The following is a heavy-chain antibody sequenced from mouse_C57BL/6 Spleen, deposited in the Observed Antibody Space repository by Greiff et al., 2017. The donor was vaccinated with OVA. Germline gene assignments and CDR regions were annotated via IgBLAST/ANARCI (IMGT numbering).Heavy chain of an antibody. J-gene: IGHJ4*01. CDR2: ISSGSSTI. CDR3: ARNDGYRYYYAMDY. CDR1: GFTFSDYG. V-gene: IGHV5-17*01. Sequence: EVQLLQSGAGLVKPGGSLKLSCAASGFTFSDYGMHWVRQAPEKGLEWVAYISSGSSTIYYADTVKGPFTISRDNAKNTLFLQITSLRSEDTAMYYCARNDGYRYYYAMDYWGQGTSVTVSS. D-gene: IGHD2-3*01.